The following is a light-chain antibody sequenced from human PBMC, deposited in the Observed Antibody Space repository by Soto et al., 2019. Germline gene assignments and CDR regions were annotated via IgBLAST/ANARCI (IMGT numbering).Light chain of an antibody. CDR3: SSYTRSTTLV. V-gene: IGLV2-14*03. Sequence: QSALTQPASVSRSPGQSITISCTGTSSDVGGYDFVSWYQQHPGKAPKLMIYDVSNRPSGVSDRFSGSKSGNTASLTISGLQAEDEADYYCSSYTRSTTLVFGGGTKVTVL. CDR1: SSDVGGYDF. J-gene: IGLJ2*01. CDR2: DVS.